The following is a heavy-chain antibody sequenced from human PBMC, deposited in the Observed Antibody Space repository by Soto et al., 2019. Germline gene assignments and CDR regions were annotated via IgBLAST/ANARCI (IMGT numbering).Heavy chain of an antibody. J-gene: IGHJ4*02. D-gene: IGHD1-26*01. CDR1: GFTFSDYY. V-gene: IGHV3-11*06. CDR3: ARVGVVGAHFDY. CDR2: ISSSSSYT. Sequence: GGSLRLSCAASGFTFSDYYMSWIRQAPGKGLEWVSYISSSSSYTNYADSVKGRFTISRDNAKNSLYLQMNSLRAEDTAVYYCARVGVVGAHFDYWGQGTLVTVSS.